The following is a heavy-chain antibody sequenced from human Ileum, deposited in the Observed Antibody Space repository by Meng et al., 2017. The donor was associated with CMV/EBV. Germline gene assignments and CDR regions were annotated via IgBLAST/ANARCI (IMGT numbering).Heavy chain of an antibody. V-gene: IGHV3-74*01. D-gene: IGHD3-10*01. J-gene: IGHJ4*02. CDR3: ARDRSYYGTGPHFDY. CDR2: IYGDESST. Sequence: AGFTFSSYWMNWFSQAPGKGLVWVSRIYGDESSTSYADSVKGRFTISRDNAKNSLYLQMNSLRAEDTAVYFCARDRSYYGTGPHFDYWGRGTLVTVSS. CDR1: GFTFSSYW.